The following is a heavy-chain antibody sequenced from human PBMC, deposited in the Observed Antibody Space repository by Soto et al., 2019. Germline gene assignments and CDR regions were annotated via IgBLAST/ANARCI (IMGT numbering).Heavy chain of an antibody. CDR3: AKGSTVTNIYYYYYYMDV. J-gene: IGHJ6*03. V-gene: IGHV3-30*18. CDR2: ISYDGSNK. D-gene: IGHD4-17*01. CDR1: GFTFSSYG. Sequence: GGSLRLSCAASGFTFSSYGMHWVRQAPGKGLEWVAVISYDGSNKYYADSVKGRFTISRDNSKNTLYLQMNSLRAEDTAVYYCAKGSTVTNIYYYYYYMDVWGKGTTVTVSS.